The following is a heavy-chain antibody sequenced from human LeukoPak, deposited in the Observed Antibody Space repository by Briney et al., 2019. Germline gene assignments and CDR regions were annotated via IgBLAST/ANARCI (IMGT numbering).Heavy chain of an antibody. Sequence: GASVKVSCKASGYSFTTFAMNWVRQATGQGLEWMGWMNPNSGNTGYAQKFQGRVTITRNTSISTAYMELSSLRSEDTAVYYCARGAYYGILTGYYPFDYWGQGTLVTVSS. D-gene: IGHD3-9*01. V-gene: IGHV1-8*03. J-gene: IGHJ4*02. CDR2: MNPNSGNT. CDR1: GYSFTTFA. CDR3: ARGAYYGILTGYYPFDY.